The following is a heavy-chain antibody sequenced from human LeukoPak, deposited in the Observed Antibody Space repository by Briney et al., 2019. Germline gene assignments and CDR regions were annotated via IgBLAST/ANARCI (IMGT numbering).Heavy chain of an antibody. J-gene: IGHJ6*02. CDR2: IYHSGST. V-gene: IGHV4-4*02. CDR1: GGSISSSNW. D-gene: IGHD3-3*01. Sequence: SETLSLTCAVSGGSISSSNWWSWVRQPPGKGLEWIGEIYHSGSTNYNPSLKSRVTISVDKSKNQFSLKLSSVTAADTAVYYCARGNLYDSWSGYLYYYYGMDVWGQGTTVTVSS. CDR3: ARGNLYDSWSGYLYYYYGMDV.